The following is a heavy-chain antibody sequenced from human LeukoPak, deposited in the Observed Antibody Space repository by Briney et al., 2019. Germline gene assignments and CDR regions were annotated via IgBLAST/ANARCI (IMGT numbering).Heavy chain of an antibody. CDR1: GGSISSGSYC. V-gene: IGHV4-61*02. CDR3: VKSNSRYQPWTLDI. J-gene: IGHJ3*02. D-gene: IGHD2-2*01. CDR2: IYTSGST. Sequence: PSETLSLTCTVSGGSISSGSYCWSWIRQPAGKGLEWIGRIYTSGSTNYNPSLKSRVTISVDTSKNQLSLKVNSVTAADTAMYYCVKSNSRYQPWTLDIWGRGTMVTVSS.